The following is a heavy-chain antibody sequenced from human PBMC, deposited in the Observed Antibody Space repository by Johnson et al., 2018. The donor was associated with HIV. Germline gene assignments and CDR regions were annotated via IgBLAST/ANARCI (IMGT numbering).Heavy chain of an antibody. CDR2: ISSSGSTI. CDR1: GFTFSDYY. V-gene: IGHV3-11*04. J-gene: IGHJ3*02. Sequence: QVQLVESGGGLVKPGGSLRLSCAASGFTFSDYYMSWIRQAPGKGLEWVSYISSSGSTIYYADSVKGRFTISRDNSKNTLYLQINSLRAEDTAVYYCARDALEAFQAFDIWGQGTMVTVSS. D-gene: IGHD2/OR15-2a*01. CDR3: ARDALEAFQAFDI.